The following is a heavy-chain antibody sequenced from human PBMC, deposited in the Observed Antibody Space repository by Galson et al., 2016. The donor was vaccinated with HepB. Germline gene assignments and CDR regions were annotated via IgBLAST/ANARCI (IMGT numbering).Heavy chain of an antibody. J-gene: IGHJ3*02. CDR3: ARGIRITFGGVISDAFDI. D-gene: IGHD3-16*01. CDR1: GGSISSGGYS. V-gene: IGHV4-30-2*01. CDR2: IYHSGST. Sequence: TLSLTCAVAGGSISSGGYSWNWIRQPPGKGLEWIGYIYHSGSTYYNPSLKSRVTILVDRSKNQFSLKLRSVTAADTAVYYCARGIRITFGGVISDAFDIWGQGTMVTVSS.